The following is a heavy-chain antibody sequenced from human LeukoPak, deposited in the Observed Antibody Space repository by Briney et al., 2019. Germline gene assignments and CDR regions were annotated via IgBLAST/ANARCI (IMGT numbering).Heavy chain of an antibody. CDR2: ISGSGGST. CDR1: GFTFSSYA. CDR3: AKHQGAFQYFDWASDGFDI. V-gene: IGHV3-23*01. D-gene: IGHD3-9*01. Sequence: GGSLRLSCAASGFTFSSYAMTWVRQAPGKGLEWVSAISGSGGSTYYADSVRGRFTISRDNSKNTLYLQMNSLRAEDTVVYYCAKHQGAFQYFDWASDGFDIWGQGTLVTVSS. J-gene: IGHJ3*02.